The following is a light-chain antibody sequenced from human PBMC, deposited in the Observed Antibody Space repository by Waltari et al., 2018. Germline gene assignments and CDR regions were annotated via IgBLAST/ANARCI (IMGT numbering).Light chain of an antibody. CDR1: SSTIGSNY. J-gene: IGLJ3*02. CDR3: VAWDDSLSATV. Sequence: QSVLTQPPSASGTPGQRVTISCSGSSSTIGSNYVNWYQHLPGTAPKLLIYRNDQRPSGVPDRFSGSKSGTSASLAISELRSEDEADYYCVAWDDSLSATVFGGGTKLTVL. CDR2: RND. V-gene: IGLV1-47*01.